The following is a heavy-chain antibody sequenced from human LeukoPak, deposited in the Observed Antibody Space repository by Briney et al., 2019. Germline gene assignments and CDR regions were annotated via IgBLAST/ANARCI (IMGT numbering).Heavy chain of an antibody. Sequence: GGSLRLSCAATGFSFSSYSLNWVRQAPGQGLEWVSYITSSSSTIYYADSVKGRFTISRDNAKNSLYLQMNSLRAGDTAVYYCARDPSRGDFWSGYERGWHAFDIWGQGTMVTVSS. V-gene: IGHV3-48*01. CDR3: ARDPSRGDFWSGYERGWHAFDI. CDR1: GFSFSSYS. J-gene: IGHJ3*02. D-gene: IGHD3-3*01. CDR2: ITSSSSTI.